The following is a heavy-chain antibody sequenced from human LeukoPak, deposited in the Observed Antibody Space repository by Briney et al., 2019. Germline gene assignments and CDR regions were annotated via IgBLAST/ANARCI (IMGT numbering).Heavy chain of an antibody. CDR2: ISGSGGST. CDR3: AKSRGSYWVPEFDY. V-gene: IGHV3-23*01. J-gene: IGHJ4*02. Sequence: PGGSLRLSCAASAFTFTSYGMSWVRQAPGKGLEWVSAISGSGGSTYYADSVKGRFTISRDNSKNTLYLQMNSLRAEDTAIYYCAKSRGSYWVPEFDYWGQGTLVTVSS. D-gene: IGHD1-26*01. CDR1: AFTFTSYG.